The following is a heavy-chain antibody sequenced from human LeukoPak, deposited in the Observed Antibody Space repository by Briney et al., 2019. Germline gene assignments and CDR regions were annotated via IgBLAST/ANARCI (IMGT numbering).Heavy chain of an antibody. CDR2: ISSSGSTI. D-gene: IGHD6-19*01. CDR1: GFTFSSYE. CDR3: ARDGSGWYDY. Sequence: PGGSLRLSCAASGFTFSSYEMNWVRQAPGKGLKWVSYISSSGSTIYYADSVKGRFTISRDNAKNSLYLQMNSLRAEDTGVYYCARDGSGWYDYWGQGILVTVSS. J-gene: IGHJ4*02. V-gene: IGHV3-48*03.